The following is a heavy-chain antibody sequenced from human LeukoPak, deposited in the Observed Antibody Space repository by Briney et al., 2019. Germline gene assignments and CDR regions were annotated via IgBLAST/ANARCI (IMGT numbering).Heavy chain of an antibody. D-gene: IGHD3-22*01. CDR2: FDPEDGET. CDR1: GYTLTELS. J-gene: IGHJ6*02. Sequence: ASVKVSCKVSGYTLTELSMHWVRQAPGKGLEWMGGFDPEDGETIYAQKFQGRVTMTEDTSTDTAYMELSSLRSEDTAVYYCARVPNGDYYYDSSEGDHYYGMDVWGQGTTVTVSS. V-gene: IGHV1-24*01. CDR3: ARVPNGDYYYDSSEGDHYYGMDV.